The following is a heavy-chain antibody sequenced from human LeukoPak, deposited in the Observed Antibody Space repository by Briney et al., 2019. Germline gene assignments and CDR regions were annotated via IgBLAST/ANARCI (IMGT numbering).Heavy chain of an antibody. J-gene: IGHJ4*02. CDR3: ARDLGSGGSCYRN. V-gene: IGHV3-74*01. Sequence: GGSLRLSCAASGFTFSSYWMHWVRQAPGKGLVWVSRINGDDTVTTYADSVKGRFTISRDNAKNTLYLQMNSLRAEDTAVYYCARDLGSGGSCYRNWGQGTLVTVSS. D-gene: IGHD2-15*01. CDR1: GFTFSSYW. CDR2: INGDDTVT.